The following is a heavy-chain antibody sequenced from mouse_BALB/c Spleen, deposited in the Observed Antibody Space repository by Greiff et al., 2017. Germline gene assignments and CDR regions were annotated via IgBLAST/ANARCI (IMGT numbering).Heavy chain of an antibody. CDR2: IDPANGNT. Sequence: VQLKESGAELVKPGASVKLSCTASGFYIKDTYMHWVKQRPEQGLEWIGRIDPANGNTNYDPKFQGKASITAYTSSNTAYLTLSSLTSEDTAVYYCARHSSAMDYWGQGTSVTVSS. CDR1: GFYIKDTY. J-gene: IGHJ4*01. V-gene: IGHV14-3*02. CDR3: ARHSSAMDY.